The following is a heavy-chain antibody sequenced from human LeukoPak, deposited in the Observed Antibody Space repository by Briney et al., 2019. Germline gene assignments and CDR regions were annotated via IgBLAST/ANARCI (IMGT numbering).Heavy chain of an antibody. CDR2: ISDSGTVI. D-gene: IGHD3-9*01. CDR1: GFTFSSYP. V-gene: IGHV3-48*04. Sequence: GGSLRLSCVASGFTFSSYPMIWVRQAPGKGLESVSYISDSGTVIHYADSVKGRFTLSRDNAKNSLNVQMNSLSAEDTAVYYCARGVWGMTGADYWGEEPLVTVSS. CDR3: ARGVWGMTGADY. J-gene: IGHJ4*02.